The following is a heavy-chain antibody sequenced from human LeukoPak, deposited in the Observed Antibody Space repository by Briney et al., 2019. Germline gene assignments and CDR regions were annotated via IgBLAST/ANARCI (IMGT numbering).Heavy chain of an antibody. D-gene: IGHD2-21*02. CDR2: IRYDGSNK. CDR3: ARAWGVVVTAMVD. CDR1: GFTFSSYG. J-gene: IGHJ4*02. V-gene: IGHV3-30*02. Sequence: PGGSLRLSCAASGFTFSSYGMHWVRQAPGKGLEWVAFIRYDGSNKYYADSVKGRFTISRDNAKNSLYLQMNSLRAEDTAVYYCARAWGVVVTAMVDWGQGTLVTVSS.